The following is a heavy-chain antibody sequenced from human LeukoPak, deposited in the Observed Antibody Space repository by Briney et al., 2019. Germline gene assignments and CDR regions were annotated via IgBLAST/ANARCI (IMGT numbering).Heavy chain of an antibody. Sequence: SETLSLTCTVSGGSISSYYWSWIRQPPGKGLEWIGCIYYSGSTNYNPSLKSRVTISVDKSKNQFSLKLNSVTAADTAVYYCARHIISSSWYFDLWGRGTLVTVSS. D-gene: IGHD6-13*01. CDR1: GGSISSYY. CDR3: ARHIISSSWYFDL. CDR2: IYYSGST. J-gene: IGHJ2*01. V-gene: IGHV4-59*08.